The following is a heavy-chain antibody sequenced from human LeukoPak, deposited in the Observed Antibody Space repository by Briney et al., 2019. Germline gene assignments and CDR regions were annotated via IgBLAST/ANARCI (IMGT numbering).Heavy chain of an antibody. CDR1: GFTFSSYE. CDR2: ISSSGSTI. Sequence: PGGSLRLSCAASGFTFSSYEMNWVRQAPGKGLEWVSYISSSGSTIYYADSVKGRFTIARDNAKSTLYLQMNSLRAEDTAVYYCARGGLLSRYWGQGTLVTVSS. V-gene: IGHV3-48*03. J-gene: IGHJ4*02. D-gene: IGHD1-26*01. CDR3: ARGGLLSRY.